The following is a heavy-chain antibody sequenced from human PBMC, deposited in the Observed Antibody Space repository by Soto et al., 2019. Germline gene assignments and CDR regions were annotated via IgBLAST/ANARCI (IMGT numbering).Heavy chain of an antibody. V-gene: IGHV3-30*18. D-gene: IGHD3-22*01. CDR2: ISYDGSNK. CDR1: GFTFSSYG. CDR3: AKDGPGRYYDSSGYYADY. J-gene: IGHJ4*02. Sequence: QVQLVESGGGVVPPGRSLRLSCAASGFTFSSYGMHWVRQAPGKGLEWVAVISYDGSNKYYADSVKGRFTISRDNSKNTLYLQMNSLRAEDTAVYYCAKDGPGRYYDSSGYYADYWGQGTLVTVSS.